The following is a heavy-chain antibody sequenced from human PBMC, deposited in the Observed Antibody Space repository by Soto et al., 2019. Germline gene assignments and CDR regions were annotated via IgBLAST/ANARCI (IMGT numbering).Heavy chain of an antibody. V-gene: IGHV3-23*01. CDR3: AKDHYGDYFYYFDY. CDR2: ISGSGGYT. CDR1: GFTFSTYA. D-gene: IGHD4-17*01. Sequence: EVQLLESGGGLVQPGGSLRLSCVASGFTFSTYAVSWVRQAPGMGLEWVSAISGSGGYTYYADSVKGRFTISRDNSKNTLYLQMNSLRAEDTAVYYCAKDHYGDYFYYFDYWGQGTLVTVSS. J-gene: IGHJ4*02.